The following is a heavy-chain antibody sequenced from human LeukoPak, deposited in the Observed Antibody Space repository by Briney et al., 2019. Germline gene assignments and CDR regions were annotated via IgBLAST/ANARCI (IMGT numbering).Heavy chain of an antibody. Sequence: GGSLRLSCTASGFTFSNYAISWVRQAPGKGLEWVSAISGSGGSTYYVASVKGRLTISRDNSKNTLYLQMNSLRAEDTAVYYCAKDRSSSGSYFDYWGQGTLVTVSS. CDR2: ISGSGGST. D-gene: IGHD3-10*01. V-gene: IGHV3-23*01. CDR3: AKDRSSSGSYFDY. J-gene: IGHJ4*02. CDR1: GFTFSNYA.